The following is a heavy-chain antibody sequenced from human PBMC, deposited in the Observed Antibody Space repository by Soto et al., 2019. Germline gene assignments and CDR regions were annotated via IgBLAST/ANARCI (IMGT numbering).Heavy chain of an antibody. V-gene: IGHV4-39*07. CDR1: SASISSSSYT. CDR2: IYYSGTT. Sequence: SETLSLTCTVSSASISSSSYTWGWIRQPPGKGLEWIGNIYYSGTTYYNPSFKSRVTISIDRSKNQFSLKLSSVTAADTAVYYCARVPDYWGQGILVTVSS. J-gene: IGHJ4*02. CDR3: ARVPDY. D-gene: IGHD2-2*01.